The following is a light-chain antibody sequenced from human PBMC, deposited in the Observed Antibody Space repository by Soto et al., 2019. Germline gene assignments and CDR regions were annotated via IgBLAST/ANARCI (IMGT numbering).Light chain of an antibody. CDR2: DVS. CDR1: SSDVGGYNY. V-gene: IGLV2-11*01. J-gene: IGLJ2*01. Sequence: QSALTQPRSVSGSPGQSVTISCTGTSSDVGGYNYVSWYQHHPGKAPKLIIFDVSSRPSGVPDRFSGSKSGNTAYLTISGLQAEDEADYYCCSLAGGNIFRVFGGGTKVTVL. CDR3: CSLAGGNIFRV.